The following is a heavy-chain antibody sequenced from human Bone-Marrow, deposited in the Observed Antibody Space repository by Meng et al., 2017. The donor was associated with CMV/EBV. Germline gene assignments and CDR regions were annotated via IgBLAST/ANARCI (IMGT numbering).Heavy chain of an antibody. CDR1: GYTFTDFF. Sequence: ASVKVSCKASGYTFTDFFIHWVRQAPGQGLEWMGWINPNSGDTKSAQTFQGRVTMTRDTSINTAYMELSRLRSDDTAVYYCARDSGTINFDYWGQGTLVTVSS. CDR2: INPNSGDT. J-gene: IGHJ4*02. V-gene: IGHV1-2*02. CDR3: ARDSGTINFDY. D-gene: IGHD3-10*01.